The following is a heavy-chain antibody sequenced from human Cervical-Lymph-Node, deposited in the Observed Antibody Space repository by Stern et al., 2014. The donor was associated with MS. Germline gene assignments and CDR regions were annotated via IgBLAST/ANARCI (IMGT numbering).Heavy chain of an antibody. Sequence: VQLVESGGGVVQPGGSLRLSCAASGFTFSYHAMHWVRQAPGKGLEWVAVISDEGSDKNDAASVKGRFTISRDNSRNTLYLQMNSLRVDDTAVYYCARGGAVATSDYYFDYWGQGTLVTVSS. D-gene: IGHD5-12*01. V-gene: IGHV3-30*04. CDR2: ISDEGSDK. CDR3: ARGGAVATSDYYFDY. CDR1: GFTFSYHA. J-gene: IGHJ4*02.